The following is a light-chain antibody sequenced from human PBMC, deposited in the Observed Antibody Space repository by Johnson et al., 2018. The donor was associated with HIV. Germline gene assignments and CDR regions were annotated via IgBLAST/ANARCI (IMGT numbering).Light chain of an antibody. J-gene: IGLJ1*01. CDR3: GTWDNSLSAHYV. CDR2: ENN. Sequence: QSVLTQPPSVSAAPGQKVTISCSGGSSNIGNNYVSWYQQLPRAAPKLLIYENNKRPSGIPDRFSCSKSGTSATLGITGLQTGDEADYYCGTWDNSLSAHYVFGTGTKITVL. CDR1: SSNIGNNY. V-gene: IGLV1-51*02.